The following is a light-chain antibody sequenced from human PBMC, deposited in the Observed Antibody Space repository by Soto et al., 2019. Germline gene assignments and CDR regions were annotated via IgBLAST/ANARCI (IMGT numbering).Light chain of an antibody. V-gene: IGKV3-15*01. CDR2: GAS. Sequence: IVLAQSPATLSVSPGERVTLSCRATQTIGNKLAWYLQRPGQAPMLLIYGASTRATGIPARFSGSGSGTEFTLTISSLQSEDFAVYYCQQYNNLWTFGQGTKVDIK. CDR3: QQYNNLWT. CDR1: QTIGNK. J-gene: IGKJ1*01.